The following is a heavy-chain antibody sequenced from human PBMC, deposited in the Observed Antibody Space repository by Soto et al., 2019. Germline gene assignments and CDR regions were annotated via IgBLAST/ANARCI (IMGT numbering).Heavy chain of an antibody. V-gene: IGHV1-46*01. D-gene: IGHD3-9*01. CDR1: GYTFTSYY. J-gene: IGHJ3*02. Sequence: GASVKVSCKASGYTFTSYYMHWVRQAPGQGLEWMGIINPSGGSTSYAQKFQGRVTMTRDTSTGTVYMELSSLRSEDTAVYYCASPLTDFDAFDIWGQGTMVTVSS. CDR3: ASPLTDFDAFDI. CDR2: INPSGGST.